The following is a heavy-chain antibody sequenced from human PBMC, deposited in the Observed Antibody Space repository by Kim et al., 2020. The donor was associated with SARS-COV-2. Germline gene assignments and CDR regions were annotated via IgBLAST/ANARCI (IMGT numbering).Heavy chain of an antibody. CDR3: ARTRITMIVVVTNFDY. CDR1: GGSISSGGYY. V-gene: IGHV4-31*03. Sequence: SETLSLTCTVSGGSISSGGYYWSWIRQHPGKGLEWIGYIYYSGSTYYNPSLKSRVTISVDTSKNKFSLKLSSVTAADTAVYYCARTRITMIVVVTNFDYWGQGTLVTVSS. D-gene: IGHD3-22*01. J-gene: IGHJ4*02. CDR2: IYYSGST.